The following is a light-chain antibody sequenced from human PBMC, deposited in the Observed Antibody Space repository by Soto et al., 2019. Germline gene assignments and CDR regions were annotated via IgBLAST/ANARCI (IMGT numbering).Light chain of an antibody. CDR1: HDIPSS. Sequence: DIQMTPPPSSLSSSVGARVTITCQASHDIPSSLTWYQHKPGQAPKLLIYDASILEAGVRSRVSGSGSGTYFTCTISSLKPSEVEADYWPNCDYLPIFGPGTTVDVK. CDR3: PNCDYLPI. V-gene: IGKV1-33*01. J-gene: IGKJ3*01. CDR2: DAS.